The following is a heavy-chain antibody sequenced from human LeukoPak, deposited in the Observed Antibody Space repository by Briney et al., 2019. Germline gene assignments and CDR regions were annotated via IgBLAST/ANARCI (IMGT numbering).Heavy chain of an antibody. CDR1: GFTVSSNH. CDR3: ARGRNTGRQFYFDY. J-gene: IGHJ4*02. CDR2: ITGSGGST. Sequence: GGSLRLSCAASGFTVSSNHMNWVRQAPGKGLECVSPITGSGGSTSYTDSVKGRFTISRDNSKNTLYLQMNSLRAEDTAVYYCARGRNTGRQFYFDYWGQGTLVTVAS. D-gene: IGHD5-18*01. V-gene: IGHV3-23*01.